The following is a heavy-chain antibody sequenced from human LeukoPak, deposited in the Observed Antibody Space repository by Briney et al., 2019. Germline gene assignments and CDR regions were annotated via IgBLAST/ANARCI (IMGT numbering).Heavy chain of an antibody. CDR2: TGSNGVT. D-gene: IGHD3-10*01. V-gene: IGHV3-23*01. J-gene: IGHJ5*02. Sequence: GGSLRLSCTGSGFTFRTYAFSWVRQAPGKGLEWVSATGSNGVTYYADSVKGRFTISRDNSKNTLYLQMNSLRAEDTAVYYCAKDGDYGSGSYYSFPSAWGQGTLVTVSS. CDR3: AKDGDYGSGSYYSFPSA. CDR1: GFTFRTYA.